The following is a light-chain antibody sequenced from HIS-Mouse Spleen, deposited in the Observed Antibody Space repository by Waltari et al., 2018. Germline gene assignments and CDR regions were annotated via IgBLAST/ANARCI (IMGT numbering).Light chain of an antibody. CDR1: ALPKKY. CDR3: LSADSSGTYLYV. V-gene: IGLV3-16*01. CDR2: KDS. Sequence: SYELTQPPSVSVSLGQMARITCPGEALPKKYAYWYQQKPGQFPVLVIYKDSERPSGIPERFSGSSSGTIVTLTISGVQAEDEADYYCLSADSSGTYLYVFGTGTKVTVL. J-gene: IGLJ1*01.